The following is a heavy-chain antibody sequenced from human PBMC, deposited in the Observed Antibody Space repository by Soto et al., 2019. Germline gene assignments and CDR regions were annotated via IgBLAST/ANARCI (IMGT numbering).Heavy chain of an antibody. CDR2: IYHSGST. Sequence: SETLSLTCAVSGGSISSGGYSWSWIRQPPGKGLEWIGYIYHSGSTYYSPSLKSRVTISVDRSKNQFSLKLSSVTAADTAVYYSARTYYYDSSGYPRPYFDYWGQGTMVTV. CDR3: ARTYYYDSSGYPRPYFDY. J-gene: IGHJ4*02. D-gene: IGHD3-22*01. V-gene: IGHV4-30-2*01. CDR1: GGSISSGGYS.